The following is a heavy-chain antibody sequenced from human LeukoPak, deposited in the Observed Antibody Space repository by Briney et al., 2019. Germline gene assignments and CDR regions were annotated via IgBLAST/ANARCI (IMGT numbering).Heavy chain of an antibody. CDR1: GGSVSSGGYY. Sequence: PSQTLSLTCTVSGGSVSSGGYYWSWIRQHPGKGLEWIGYIYYSGSTYYNPSLKSRVTISVDTSKNQFSLKLSSVTAADTAVYYCARTPLRYFDWWPFDYWGQGTLVTVSS. CDR3: ARTPLRYFDWWPFDY. CDR2: IYYSGST. D-gene: IGHD3-9*01. V-gene: IGHV4-30-4*08. J-gene: IGHJ4*02.